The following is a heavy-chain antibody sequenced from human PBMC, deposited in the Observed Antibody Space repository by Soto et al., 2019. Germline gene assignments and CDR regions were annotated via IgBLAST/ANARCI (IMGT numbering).Heavy chain of an antibody. J-gene: IGHJ4*02. CDR1: GFTFDDYA. Sequence: EVQLVESGGGLVQPGRSLRLSCAASGFTFDDYAMHWVRQAPGKGLEWVSGITWNSGTIGYGDSVKGRFTISRDNAENFLYLQMNSLRVEDTALYYCGKTHDRSGYHHRDFEDWGQGTLVTVSS. CDR3: GKTHDRSGYHHRDFED. V-gene: IGHV3-9*01. D-gene: IGHD3-22*01. CDR2: ITWNSGTI.